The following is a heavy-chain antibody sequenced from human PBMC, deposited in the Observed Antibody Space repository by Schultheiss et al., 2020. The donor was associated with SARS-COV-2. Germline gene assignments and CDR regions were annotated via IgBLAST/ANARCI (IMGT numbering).Heavy chain of an antibody. CDR2: IYYSGST. CDR1: GGSVSSGSYY. D-gene: IGHD6-13*01. V-gene: IGHV4-31*01. Sequence: SQTLSLTCTVSGGSVSSGSYYWSWIRQHPGKGLEWIGYIYYSGSTYYNPSLKSLGTISVDTSKNQFSLKLSSVTAADTAVYYCARGRYVAAAGYYFDSWGQGTLVTVSS. J-gene: IGHJ4*02. CDR3: ARGRYVAAAGYYFDS.